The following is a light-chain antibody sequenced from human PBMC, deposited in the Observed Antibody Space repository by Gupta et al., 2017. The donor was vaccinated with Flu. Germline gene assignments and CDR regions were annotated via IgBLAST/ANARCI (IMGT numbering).Light chain of an antibody. Sequence: QSVLTQPPSESEAPTQRVTISCSGSRSNIGMYPVSWYQKLPGKNPKRLIDDDGLLPSGVSDRVLCYTAGKSEYRRTSGLLSEEEADYYWGKSADTLNGAVFGGGTNLTVL. CDR2: DDG. V-gene: IGLV1-36*01. CDR3: GKSADTLNGAV. J-gene: IGLJ3*02. CDR1: RSNIGMYP.